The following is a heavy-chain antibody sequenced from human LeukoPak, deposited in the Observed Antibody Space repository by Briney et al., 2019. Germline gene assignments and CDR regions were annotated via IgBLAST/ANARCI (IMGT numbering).Heavy chain of an antibody. CDR3: ARDYRYYDSSGYYSFDY. CDR2: ISGSSSTI. Sequence: PGGSLRLSCAASGFTFSSYAMSWVRQAPGKGLEWVSYISGSSSTIYYADSVKGRFTISRDNAKNSLYLQMNSLRDEDTAVYYCARDYRYYDSSGYYSFDYWGQGTLVTVSS. CDR1: GFTFSSYA. J-gene: IGHJ4*02. V-gene: IGHV3-48*02. D-gene: IGHD3-22*01.